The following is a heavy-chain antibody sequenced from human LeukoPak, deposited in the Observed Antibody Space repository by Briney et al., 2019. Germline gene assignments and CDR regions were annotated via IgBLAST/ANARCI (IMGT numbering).Heavy chain of an antibody. CDR2: IYYSGST. CDR1: GGSISSSSYY. J-gene: IGHJ4*02. V-gene: IGHV4-39*01. D-gene: IGHD5-18*01. CDR3: ASSRRGYSYVDY. Sequence: SETLSLTCTVSGGSISSSSYYWGWIRQPPGKGLEWIGSIYYSGSTYYNPSLKSRVTISVDTSKNQFSLKLSSVTAADTAVYYCASSRRGYSYVDYWGQGTLVTVSS.